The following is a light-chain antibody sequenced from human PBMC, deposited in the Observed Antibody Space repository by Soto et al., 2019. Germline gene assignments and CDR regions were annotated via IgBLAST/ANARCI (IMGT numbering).Light chain of an antibody. J-gene: IGKJ1*01. CDR3: QQYYNWPPWT. Sequence: EILMKQSPATLSVSPGERAILSCRARQNMGTNLVWYQQKPGQAPRLLLYGASTRATGVPDRFSGSGSGTDFTLTVSSRQSEDFAVYYSQQYYNWPPWTFGLGTKVEI. V-gene: IGKV3-15*01. CDR2: GAS. CDR1: QNMGTN.